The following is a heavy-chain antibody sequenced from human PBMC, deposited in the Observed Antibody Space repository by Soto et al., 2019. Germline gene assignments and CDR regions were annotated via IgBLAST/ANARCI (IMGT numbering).Heavy chain of an antibody. CDR1: GFTFSSYS. Sequence: EVQLVESGGGLVKPGGSLRLSCAASGFTFSSYSMNWVRQAPGKGLEWVSSISSSSSYRYYADSVKGRFTISRDNAKNSLYLQMNSLRAEETAVYYGARFNTWASYYDSSGEYDFDIWGQGTMVTVSS. V-gene: IGHV3-21*01. CDR2: ISSSSSYR. CDR3: ARFNTWASYYDSSGEYDFDI. D-gene: IGHD3-22*01. J-gene: IGHJ3*02.